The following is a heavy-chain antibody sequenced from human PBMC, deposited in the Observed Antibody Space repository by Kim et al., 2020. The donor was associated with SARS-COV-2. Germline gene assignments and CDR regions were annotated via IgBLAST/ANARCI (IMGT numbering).Heavy chain of an antibody. CDR1: GGSVSSGSYY. CDR3: ARWGRTTVVRLYYFDY. V-gene: IGHV4-61*01. J-gene: IGHJ4*02. D-gene: IGHD4-17*01. CDR2: IYYSGST. Sequence: SETLSLTCTVSGGSVSSGSYYWSWIRQPPGKGLEWIGYIYYSGSTNYNPSLKSRVTISVDTSKNQFSLKLSSVTAADTAVYYCARWGRTTVVRLYYFDYWGQGTLVTVSS.